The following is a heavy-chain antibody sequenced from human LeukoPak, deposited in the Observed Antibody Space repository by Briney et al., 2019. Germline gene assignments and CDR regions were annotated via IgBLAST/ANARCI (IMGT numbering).Heavy chain of an antibody. CDR2: INHSGST. J-gene: IGHJ4*02. Sequence: KPSETLSLTCAVYGGSFNNYYWSWIRQPPGTGLEWIGEINHSGSTYYNPSLKSRVTISVDKSKNQFSLRLSSVTAADTAVYYCAPYGSGFSIDDHWGQGTLVTVSS. CDR3: APYGSGFSIDDH. D-gene: IGHD3-10*01. V-gene: IGHV4-34*01. CDR1: GGSFNNYY.